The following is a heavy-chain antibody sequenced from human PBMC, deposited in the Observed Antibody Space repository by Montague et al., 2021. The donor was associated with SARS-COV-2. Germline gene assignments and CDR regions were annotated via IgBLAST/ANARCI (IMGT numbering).Heavy chain of an antibody. V-gene: IGHV4-59*13. CDR2: IYSSGST. CDR1: GGSISGYY. D-gene: IGHD2-2*01. J-gene: IGHJ6*02. CDR3: SRDSLVASYYYYGVDV. Sequence: SETLSLTCTVSGGSISGYYWNWIRQPPGTGLEWNGYIYSSGSTNYNPSLTLRITMSVDTSKNQLSLNLSSVTAADTAAYYCSRDSLVASYYYYGVDVWGQGTTVTVAS.